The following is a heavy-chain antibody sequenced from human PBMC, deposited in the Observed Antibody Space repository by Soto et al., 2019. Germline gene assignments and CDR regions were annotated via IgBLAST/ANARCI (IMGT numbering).Heavy chain of an antibody. D-gene: IGHD2-15*01. J-gene: IGHJ4*02. CDR2: IIPIFGTA. CDR3: ARANVCSGGSCYSGGGFAD. Sequence: QVQRVQSGAEVKKPGSSVKVSCKASGGTFSSYAISWVRQAPGQGLEWMGGIIPIFGTANYAQQFQGRVTITADKSTSTDYMELSSLRSEDTAVYYCARANVCSGGSCYSGGGFADWVQGTLVTVSS. V-gene: IGHV1-69*06. CDR1: GGTFSSYA.